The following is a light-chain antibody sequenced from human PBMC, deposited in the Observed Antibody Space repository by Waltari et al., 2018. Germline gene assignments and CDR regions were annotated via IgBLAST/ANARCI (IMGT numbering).Light chain of an antibody. CDR2: EVR. CDR1: SSDVRASDY. CDR3: TSYTTSRTWV. Sequence: QSALTQPASVSGSPGQSTTISCTGPSSDVRASDYVPWYQQKPGKAPQLIIYEVRDRPPGVPNRFSGSKSGYTAFLTISGLQAEDEADYYCTSYTTSRTWVFGGGTKLTVL. J-gene: IGLJ3*02. V-gene: IGLV2-14*01.